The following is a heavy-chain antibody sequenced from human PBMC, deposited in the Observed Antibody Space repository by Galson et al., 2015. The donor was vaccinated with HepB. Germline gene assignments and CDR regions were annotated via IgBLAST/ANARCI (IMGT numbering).Heavy chain of an antibody. CDR3: ARQKGIAVAGFGWFDP. V-gene: IGHV5-51*01. D-gene: IGHD6-19*01. Sequence: QSGAEVKKPGESLKISCKGSGYSFTSYWIGWVRQMPGKGLEWMGIIYPGDSDTRYGPSFQGQVTISADKSISTAYLQWSSLKASDTTMYYCARQKGIAVAGFGWFDPWGQGTLVTVSS. CDR1: GYSFTSYW. CDR2: IYPGDSDT. J-gene: IGHJ5*02.